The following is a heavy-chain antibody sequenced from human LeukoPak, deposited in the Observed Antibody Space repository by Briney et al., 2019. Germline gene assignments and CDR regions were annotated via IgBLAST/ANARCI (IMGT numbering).Heavy chain of an antibody. J-gene: IGHJ4*02. CDR1: GFTFSSYW. CDR3: ARHRAFDY. D-gene: IGHD3-10*01. V-gene: IGHV5-10-1*01. Sequence: PGGSLRLSCAASGFTFSSYWMSWVRQAPGKGLEWMGRIDPSDTYTKYSPSFQGHVTISADKSISTANLQWSSLNASDTAMYYCARHRAFDYWGQGTLVTVSS. CDR2: IDPSDTYT.